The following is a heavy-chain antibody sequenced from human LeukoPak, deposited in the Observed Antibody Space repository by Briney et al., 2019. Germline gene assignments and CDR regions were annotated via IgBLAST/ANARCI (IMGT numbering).Heavy chain of an antibody. J-gene: IGHJ5*02. V-gene: IGHV4-4*07. CDR1: GASMSTFY. Sequence: SETLSLTCTVSGASMSTFYLSWIRQPAGKGLEWLGCIYSSGSITYNPSLKSRLTVSVDASKNQFSLNLSSVTAADTAVYYCARLLPTRWFDPWGQGTLVTVSS. D-gene: IGHD2-15*01. CDR3: ARLLPTRWFDP. CDR2: IYSSGSI.